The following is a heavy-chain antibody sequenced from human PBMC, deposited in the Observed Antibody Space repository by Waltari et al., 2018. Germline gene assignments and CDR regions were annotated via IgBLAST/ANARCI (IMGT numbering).Heavy chain of an antibody. CDR1: GGSFSGYY. Sequence: QVQLQQWGAGLLKPSETLSLTCAVYGGSFSGYYWSWIRQPPGKGLEWIGEINHSGSTNYNPSLKRRVTISVDTSKNQFSLKLSSVTAADTAVYYCARGSHEQQLAFDIWGQGTMVTVSS. CDR2: INHSGST. J-gene: IGHJ3*02. CDR3: ARGSHEQQLAFDI. V-gene: IGHV4-34*01. D-gene: IGHD6-13*01.